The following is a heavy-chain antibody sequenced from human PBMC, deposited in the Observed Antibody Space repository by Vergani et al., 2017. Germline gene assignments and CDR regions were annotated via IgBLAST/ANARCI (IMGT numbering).Heavy chain of an antibody. Sequence: EVQLVESGGGLVQPGGSLRLSCAASGFTFSSYSMNWVRQAPGKGLEWVSYISSSSSTIYYADSVKGRFTISRDNAKNSLYLQMNSLRAEDTAVYYCAKPDLGSDAFNIWGQGTMVTVSS. V-gene: IGHV3-48*01. CDR2: ISSSSSTI. J-gene: IGHJ3*02. D-gene: IGHD7-27*01. CDR1: GFTFSSYS. CDR3: AKPDLGSDAFNI.